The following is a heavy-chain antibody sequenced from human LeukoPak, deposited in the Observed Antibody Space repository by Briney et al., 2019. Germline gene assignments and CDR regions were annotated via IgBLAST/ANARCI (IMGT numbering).Heavy chain of an antibody. CDR3: ARDGLRYCSGGSCYSGAFDI. D-gene: IGHD2-15*01. V-gene: IGHV1-8*01. CDR2: MNPNSGNT. Sequence: ASVKVSCKASGYTFTSYDINWVRQATGQGLEWMGWMNPNSGNTGYAQKFQGRVTMTRNTSISTAYKELSSLRSEDTAVYYCARDGLRYCSGGSCYSGAFDIWGQGTMVTVSS. J-gene: IGHJ3*02. CDR1: GYTFTSYD.